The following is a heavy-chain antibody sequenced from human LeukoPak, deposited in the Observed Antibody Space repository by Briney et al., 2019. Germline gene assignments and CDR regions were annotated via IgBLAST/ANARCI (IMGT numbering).Heavy chain of an antibody. V-gene: IGHV4-39*07. D-gene: IGHD3/OR15-3a*01. Sequence: PETLSLTCTVSGGSISSSSYYWGWIRQPPGEGLEWIGSIYYSGSTYYNPSLKSRVTMSVDTSKNQFSLKLNSVTAADTAVYYCARRGLLPLDYWGQGTLVTASS. CDR1: GGSISSSSYY. CDR3: ARRGLLPLDY. J-gene: IGHJ4*02. CDR2: IYYSGST.